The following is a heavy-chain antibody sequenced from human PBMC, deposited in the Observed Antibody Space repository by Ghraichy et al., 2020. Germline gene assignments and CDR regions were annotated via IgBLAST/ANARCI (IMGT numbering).Heavy chain of an antibody. CDR1: GFTFSNYW. CDR3: ARGLCSGGKCDYYYGMDV. CDR2: IAKDGSFT. D-gene: IGHD2-15*01. J-gene: IGHJ6*02. V-gene: IGHV3-74*03. Sequence: LNISCAASGFTFSNYWMYWVRQSPGKGLLWVSRIAKDGSFTTYADSVKGRFTISRDNAKDTLYLQMNSLTGEDTAVYYCARGLCSGGKCDYYYGMDVWGQGTTVTVSS.